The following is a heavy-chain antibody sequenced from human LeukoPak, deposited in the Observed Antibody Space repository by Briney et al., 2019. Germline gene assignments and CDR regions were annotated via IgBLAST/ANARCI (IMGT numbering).Heavy chain of an antibody. CDR2: ISAYNGNT. CDR1: GYTFTSYG. Sequence: ASVTVSCTASGYTFTSYGISWVRQAPGQGLEWMGWISAYNGNTNYAQKLQGRVTMTTDTSTSTAYMELRSLRSDDTAMYYCARDLHYYGSGSYPFDYWGQGTLVTVSS. CDR3: ARDLHYYGSGSYPFDY. V-gene: IGHV1-18*01. D-gene: IGHD3-10*01. J-gene: IGHJ4*02.